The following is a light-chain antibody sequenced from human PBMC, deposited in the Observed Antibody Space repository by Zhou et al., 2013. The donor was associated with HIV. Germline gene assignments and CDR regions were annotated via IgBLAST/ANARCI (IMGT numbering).Light chain of an antibody. CDR2: GAS. CDR1: QSISSN. J-gene: IGKJ5*01. V-gene: IGKV3D-15*03. CDR3: QQYNKWPPIT. Sequence: EVVMTQSPATLSVSPGERVTLSCRASQSISSNLAWYQQKPGQAPRLLIYGASIRATDIPARFSGGGSGTDFTFTISIVQSEDFAVYYCQQYNKWPPITFGQGTRL.